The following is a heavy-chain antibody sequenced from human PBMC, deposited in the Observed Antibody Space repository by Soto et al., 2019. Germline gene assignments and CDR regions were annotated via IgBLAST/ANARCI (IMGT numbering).Heavy chain of an antibody. CDR1: GFTFDDYA. J-gene: IGHJ5*02. V-gene: IGHV3-9*01. CDR2: ISWNSGSI. D-gene: IGHD6-13*01. Sequence: EVQLVESGGGLVRPGRSLRLSCAASGFTFDDYAMHWVRQAPGKGLEWVSGISWNSGSIAYADSVKGRFTISRDNAKNSLYLQMNSLRAEDTAFYYRAKDSTISAAGWFDPWGQGTPVTVSS. CDR3: AKDSTISAAGWFDP.